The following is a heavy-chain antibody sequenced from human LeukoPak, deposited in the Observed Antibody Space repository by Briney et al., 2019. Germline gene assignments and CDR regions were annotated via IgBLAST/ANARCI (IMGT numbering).Heavy chain of an antibody. J-gene: IGHJ4*02. CDR2: IKQDGSET. CDR1: GFTLSSYW. CDR3: ARVDGSSSCPDY. Sequence: PGGSLRLSCAASGFTLSSYWVSWVRQAPGKGLEWVANIKQDGSETYYGEAVKGRFTISRDNAKNLLYLEMNSLRGEDTALYYCARVDGSSSCPDYWGQGTLVTVSS. V-gene: IGHV3-7*01. D-gene: IGHD6-13*01.